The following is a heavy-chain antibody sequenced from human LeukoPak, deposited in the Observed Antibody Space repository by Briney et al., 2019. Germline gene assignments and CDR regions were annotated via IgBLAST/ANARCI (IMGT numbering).Heavy chain of an antibody. CDR2: ISAYNGNT. J-gene: IGHJ4*02. CDR1: GYTFTSYG. Sequence: GASVKVSCKASGYTFTSYGISWVRQAPGQGLEWMGWISAYNGNTNYAQKLQSRVTMTTDTSTSTAYMELRSLRSDDTAVYYCARDRFPRYYYDSSGYGKFDYWGQGTLVTVSS. D-gene: IGHD3-22*01. V-gene: IGHV1-18*01. CDR3: ARDRFPRYYYDSSGYGKFDY.